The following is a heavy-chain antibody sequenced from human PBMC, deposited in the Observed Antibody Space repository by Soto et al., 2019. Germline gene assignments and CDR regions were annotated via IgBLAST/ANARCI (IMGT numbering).Heavy chain of an antibody. V-gene: IGHV1-46*01. D-gene: IGHD3-3*01. CDR2: INPSDGST. Sequence: QVQLVQSGAEVKKPGASAKVSCKASGYTFTSYHMHWVRQAPGQGLEWMGIINPSDGSTSYAQKFQGRVTMTRDTSTSTVYMELSSLRSEDTAVYYCARDAYDYWRVYYCDYWGQGTLVTVPS. CDR3: ARDAYDYWRVYYCDY. CDR1: GYTFTSYH. J-gene: IGHJ4*02.